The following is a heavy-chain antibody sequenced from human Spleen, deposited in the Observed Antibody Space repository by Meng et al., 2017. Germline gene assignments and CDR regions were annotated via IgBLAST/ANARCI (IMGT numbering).Heavy chain of an antibody. Sequence: GGSLRLSCAASGFTFSSYSMNWVRQAPGKGLEWVSSISSSSSYIYYADSVKGRFTISRDNAKNSLYLQMNSLRAEDTAVYYCARVRQLLVPGTEYFHHWGQGTLVTVSS. D-gene: IGHD6-13*01. V-gene: IGHV3-21*01. CDR3: ARVRQLLVPGTEYFHH. CDR2: ISSSSSYI. CDR1: GFTFSSYS. J-gene: IGHJ1*01.